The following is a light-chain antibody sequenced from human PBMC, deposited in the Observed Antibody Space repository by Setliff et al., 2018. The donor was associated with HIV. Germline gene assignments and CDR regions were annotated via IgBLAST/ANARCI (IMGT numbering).Light chain of an antibody. CDR2: DVS. J-gene: IGLJ2*01. Sequence: QSVLTQPRSVSGSPGQSVTISCTGTSSDVGGYNYVSWYQQHPGKVPKLMIYDVSKRPSGVPDRFSGSKSGNTASLTISGLQAEDEADYYCCSYAGIYTLVVFGGGTKVTVL. CDR1: SSDVGGYNY. V-gene: IGLV2-11*01. CDR3: CSYAGIYTLVV.